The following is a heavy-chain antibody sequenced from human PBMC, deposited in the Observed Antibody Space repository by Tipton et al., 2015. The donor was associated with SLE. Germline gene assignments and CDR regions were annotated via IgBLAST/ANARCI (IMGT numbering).Heavy chain of an antibody. Sequence: SLRLSCTASGFIFSDYYMSWIRQAPGKGLEWVSYITSSGSRTYSADSVKGRFTISRDNAKNSLYLQMNSLRAEDTAVYYCARVMVRGVVYYYYYMDVWGKGTTVTVSS. V-gene: IGHV3-11*04. CDR3: ARVMVRGVVYYYYYMDV. D-gene: IGHD3-10*01. J-gene: IGHJ6*03. CDR2: ITSSGSRT. CDR1: GFIFSDYY.